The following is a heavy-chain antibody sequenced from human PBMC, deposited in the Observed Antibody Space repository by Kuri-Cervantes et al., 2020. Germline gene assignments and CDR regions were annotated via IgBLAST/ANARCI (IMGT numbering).Heavy chain of an antibody. V-gene: IGHV3-33*08. Sequence: GGSLRLSCAASGFTVSSNYMSWVRQAPGKGLEWVAVIWYDGSNKYYADSVKGRFTISRDNSKNTLYLQMNSLRAEDTAVYYGASDMYYHDSSGYLVWGRDDYWGQGTLVTVSS. CDR2: IWYDGSNK. CDR1: GFTVSSNY. J-gene: IGHJ4*02. D-gene: IGHD3-22*01. CDR3: ASDMYYHDSSGYLVWGRDDY.